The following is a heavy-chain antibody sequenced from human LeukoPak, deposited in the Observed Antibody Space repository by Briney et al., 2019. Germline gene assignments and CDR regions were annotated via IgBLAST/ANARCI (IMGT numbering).Heavy chain of an antibody. CDR2: IIPIFGTA. CDR1: GGTFSSYA. V-gene: IGHV1-69*05. CDR3: ASSISNYNYYYYMDV. J-gene: IGHJ6*03. D-gene: IGHD4-11*01. Sequence: SVKVSCKASGGTFSSYAISWVRQAPGQGLEWMGGIIPIFGTANYAQKFPGRVTITTDESTSTAYMELSSLRSEDTAVYYCASSISNYNYYYYMDVWGKGTTVTVSS.